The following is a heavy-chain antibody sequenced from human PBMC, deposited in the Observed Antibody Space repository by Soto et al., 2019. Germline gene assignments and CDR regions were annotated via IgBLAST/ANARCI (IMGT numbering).Heavy chain of an antibody. CDR3: ARLEMSTTPHYYDGMDV. CDR1: GDSLCSNSAA. CDR2: TYYRSKWYN. D-gene: IGHD1-1*01. V-gene: IGHV6-1*01. Sequence: QTLSLSCPISGDSLCSNSAAWNWIRQSPSRGLEWLGRTYYRSKWYNDYAVSVKSRITINPDTSKNQFSLQLNSVTPEDTAVYYCARLEMSTTPHYYDGMDVWGQGTTVTVSS. J-gene: IGHJ6*02.